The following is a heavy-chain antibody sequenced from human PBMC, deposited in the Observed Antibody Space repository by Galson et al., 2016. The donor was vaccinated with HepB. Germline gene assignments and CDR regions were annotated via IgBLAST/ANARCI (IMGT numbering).Heavy chain of an antibody. CDR1: EYNFISYD. CDR3: ARGALKSYHPYYFDN. Sequence: SVKVSCKASEYNFISYDINWVRQTPGQGLEWMGWMNPYSGDTGSAPRFQGRVTMTKNTSINTAYMELRSLTSDDTAVYYCARGALKSYHPYYFDNWGQGTLVTVSS. V-gene: IGHV1-8*01. J-gene: IGHJ4*02. D-gene: IGHD2-2*01. CDR2: MNPYSGDT.